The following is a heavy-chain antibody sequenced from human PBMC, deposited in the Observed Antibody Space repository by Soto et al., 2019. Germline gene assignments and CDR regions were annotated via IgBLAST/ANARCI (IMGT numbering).Heavy chain of an antibody. Sequence: QVQLVQSGAEVKKPGSSVKVSCKASGGTFSSYAISWVRQAPGQGLEWMGGIIPIFGTANYAQKFQGRVTITADKSTRTAYMELSSLRSEDTAVYYCASQPRWLQLGYFAYWGQGTLVTVSS. D-gene: IGHD5-12*01. CDR3: ASQPRWLQLGYFAY. J-gene: IGHJ4*02. CDR1: GGTFSSYA. V-gene: IGHV1-69*06. CDR2: IIPIFGTA.